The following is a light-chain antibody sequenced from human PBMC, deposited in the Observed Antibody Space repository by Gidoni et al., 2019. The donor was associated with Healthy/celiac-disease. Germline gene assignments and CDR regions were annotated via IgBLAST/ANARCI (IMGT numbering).Light chain of an antibody. J-gene: IGKJ5*01. CDR3: QQYNNWPPIT. V-gene: IGKV3-15*01. CDR2: GAS. CDR1: QSVSSN. Sequence: EIVMPQSPATLSVSPGERATPPCRASQSVSSNLAWYQQKPGQAPRLLIYGASTRATGIPARFSGSGSGTEFTLTISSLQSEDFAVYYCQQYNNWPPITFXQXTRLEIK.